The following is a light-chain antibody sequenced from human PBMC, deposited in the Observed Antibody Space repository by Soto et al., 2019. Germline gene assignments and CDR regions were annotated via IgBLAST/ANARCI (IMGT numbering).Light chain of an antibody. CDR2: EVR. CDR3: SSYRDTGTLLV. Sequence: QSVLTQPASVSGSLGQSITLSCTGTNKDIGVYGYVSWYQQSPGKAPKLIIFEVRDRPLGVSDRFSGPKSGNTASLTISGLQAEDEATYYCSSYRDTGTLLVFGGGTTLTVL. V-gene: IGLV2-14*01. CDR1: NKDIGVYGY. J-gene: IGLJ2*01.